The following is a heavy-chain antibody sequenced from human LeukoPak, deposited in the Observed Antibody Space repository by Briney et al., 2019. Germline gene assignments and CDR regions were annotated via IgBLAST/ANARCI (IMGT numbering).Heavy chain of an antibody. Sequence: PGGSLRLSCAASGFTFSSYWMSWVRQAPGKGLEWVANIKTDGSEKYYVDSVKGRFTISRDNAKSSVYLQMNSLRAEDTAVYYCARDRIAAAAYWFDPWGQGTLVTVSS. CDR1: GFTFSSYW. V-gene: IGHV3-7*01. D-gene: IGHD6-13*01. J-gene: IGHJ5*02. CDR2: IKTDGSEK. CDR3: ARDRIAAAAYWFDP.